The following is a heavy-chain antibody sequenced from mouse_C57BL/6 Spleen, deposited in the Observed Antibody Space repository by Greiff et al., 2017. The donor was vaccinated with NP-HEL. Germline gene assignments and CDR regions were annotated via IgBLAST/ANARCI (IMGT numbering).Heavy chain of an antibody. Sequence: VQLQQSGAELVKPGASVKISCKASGYAFSSYWMNWVKQRPGKGLEWIGQIYPGDGDTNYNGKFKGKATLTADKSSSTAYMQLSSLTSEDSAVYFCARSLSTMVTTPAYWGQGTLVTVSA. D-gene: IGHD2-2*01. J-gene: IGHJ3*01. CDR2: IYPGDGDT. CDR1: GYAFSSYW. V-gene: IGHV1-80*01. CDR3: ARSLSTMVTTPAY.